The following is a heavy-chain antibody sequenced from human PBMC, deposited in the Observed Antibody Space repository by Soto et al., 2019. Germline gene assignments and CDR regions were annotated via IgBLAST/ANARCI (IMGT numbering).Heavy chain of an antibody. V-gene: IGHV3-23*01. J-gene: IGHJ4*02. Sequence: GGSLRLSCVASAFTFSNYGMSWVRQAPGKGLEWVSAISSGGSTFYAESVKGRFTISRDNSKNTLYLQMSSLRAEDTAVYYCAKENSGYEKWGQGTLVTVSS. CDR3: AKENSGYEK. CDR2: ISSGGST. CDR1: AFTFSNYG. D-gene: IGHD5-12*01.